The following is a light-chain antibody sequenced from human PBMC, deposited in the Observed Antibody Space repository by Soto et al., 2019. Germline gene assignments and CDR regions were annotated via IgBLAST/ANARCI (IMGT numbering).Light chain of an antibody. CDR1: SSDVGGYNY. J-gene: IGLJ2*01. Sequence: QSALTQPASVSGSHGQSITISCTGTSSDVGGYNYVSWYQQHPGKAPKLIIYEVNNRPSGVSNRFSGSKSGSTASLTISGLQAEDEADYYCSSYTSSSTPYVVLGGGTKLTV. CDR2: EVN. CDR3: SSYTSSSTPYVV. V-gene: IGLV2-14*01.